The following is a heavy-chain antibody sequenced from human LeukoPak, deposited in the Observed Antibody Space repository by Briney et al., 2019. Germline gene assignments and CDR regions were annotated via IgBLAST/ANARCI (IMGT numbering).Heavy chain of an antibody. Sequence: GGSLRLSCAASGFTFSSYAMSWVRQAPGKGLEWVSAVSGSGGSTYYADSVKGRFTITRDNSKNTLYLQMNRLRAEDTAVYYCAKGSFTSWFRELVSPDYWGQGTLVTVSS. CDR3: AKGSFTSWFRELVSPDY. CDR2: VSGSGGST. CDR1: GFTFSSYA. V-gene: IGHV3-23*01. D-gene: IGHD3-10*01. J-gene: IGHJ4*02.